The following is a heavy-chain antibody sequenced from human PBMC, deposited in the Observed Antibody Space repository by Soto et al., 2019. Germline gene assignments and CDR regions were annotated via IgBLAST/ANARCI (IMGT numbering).Heavy chain of an antibody. CDR3: GSAGRGDFTAMVNYFSSGMDV. CDR2: VSGSGASK. J-gene: IGHJ6*02. V-gene: IGHV3-23*01. CDR1: GFTFRSYP. D-gene: IGHD5-18*01. Sequence: GGSLRLSGAASGFTFRSYPMNWVRQSPGKGLEWVSGVSGSGASKYSADSVKGRFTISRDNSNTTLFPQLNSLRAEDTAVYSGGSAGRGDFTAMVNYFSSGMDVWGQGTTVTSP.